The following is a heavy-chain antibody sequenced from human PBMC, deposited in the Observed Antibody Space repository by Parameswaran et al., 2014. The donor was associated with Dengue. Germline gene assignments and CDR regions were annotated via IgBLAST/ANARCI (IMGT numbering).Heavy chain of an antibody. Sequence: VRQAPGKGLEWVGRIKSKTDGGTTDYAAPVKGRFTISRDDSKNTLYLQMNSLKTEDTAVYYCTTVHYDFWSGPADVWGQGTTVTVSS. J-gene: IGHJ6*02. CDR3: TTVHYDFWSGPADV. D-gene: IGHD3-3*01. CDR2: IKSKTDGGTT. V-gene: IGHV3-15*01.